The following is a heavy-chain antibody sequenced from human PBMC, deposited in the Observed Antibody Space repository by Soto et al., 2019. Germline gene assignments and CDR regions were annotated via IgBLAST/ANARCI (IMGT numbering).Heavy chain of an antibody. CDR3: VRESGEQVVRRGFYCYYMDV. Sequence: ESGGGLVKPGGSLRLSCAASGVTFSSFSFNWVRQAPGKGLEWVSFILSSGGSIYYPDSVKGRFTISRDNAKNSLYLQMNSLKDEYTAVYYCVRESGEQVVRRGFYCYYMDVWGKGITVTVSS. V-gene: IGHV3-21*01. CDR1: GVTFSSFS. D-gene: IGHD6-6*01. CDR2: ILSSGGSI. J-gene: IGHJ6*03.